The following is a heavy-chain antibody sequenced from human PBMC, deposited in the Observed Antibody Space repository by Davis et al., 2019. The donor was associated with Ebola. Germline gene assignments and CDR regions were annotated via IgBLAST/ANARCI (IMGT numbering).Heavy chain of an antibody. Sequence: SETLSLTCTVSGGSMSGYYWSWIRQSPGKALEWIAFIYYSGSTNYNPSLKSRVTISVDTSKNQFSLKLSSVTAADTAVYYCARLKAKGWFDPWGQGTLVTVSS. CDR3: ARLKAKGWFDP. J-gene: IGHJ5*02. CDR1: GGSMSGYY. CDR2: IYYSGST. V-gene: IGHV4-59*08.